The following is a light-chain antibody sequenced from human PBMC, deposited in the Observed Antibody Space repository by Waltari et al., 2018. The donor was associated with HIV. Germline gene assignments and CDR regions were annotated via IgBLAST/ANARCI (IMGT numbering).Light chain of an antibody. J-gene: IGLJ2*01. CDR2: STD. CDR1: SSNIGSNY. V-gene: IGLV1-47*02. Sequence: QSVLTQPPSASGTPGQRVTISCSGASSNIGSNYVYWYQELPGTAPKLLIYSTDQRPSGVPDRFSGSKSGTSASLAISGLRSEYEADYYCAAWDDSLSALFGGGTKLTVL. CDR3: AAWDDSLSAL.